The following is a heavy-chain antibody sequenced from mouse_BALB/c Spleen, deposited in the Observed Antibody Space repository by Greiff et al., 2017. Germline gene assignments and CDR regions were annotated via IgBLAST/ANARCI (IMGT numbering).Heavy chain of an antibody. Sequence: EVMLVESGGGLVQPGGSMKLSCVASGFTFSNYWMNWVRQSPEKGLEWVAEIRLKSNNYATHYAESVKGRFTISRDDSKSSVYLQMNNLRAEDTGIYYCTRIYYYGSRGAMDYWGQGTSVTVSS. CDR2: IRLKSNNYAT. J-gene: IGHJ4*01. D-gene: IGHD1-1*01. CDR1: GFTFSNYW. CDR3: TRIYYYGSRGAMDY. V-gene: IGHV6-6*02.